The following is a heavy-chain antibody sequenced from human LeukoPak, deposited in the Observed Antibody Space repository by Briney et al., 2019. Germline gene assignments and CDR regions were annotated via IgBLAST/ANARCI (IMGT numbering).Heavy chain of an antibody. J-gene: IGHJ4*02. CDR2: IYYSGST. V-gene: IGHV4-39*01. CDR3: ARLELDSYYFDY. CDR1: GGSISSYY. Sequence: SETLSLTCTVSGGSISSYYWGWIRQPPGKGLEWIGSIYYSGSTYYNPSLKSRVTISVDTSKNQFSLKLSSVTAADTAVYYCARLELDSYYFDYWGQGTLVTVSS. D-gene: IGHD1-1*01.